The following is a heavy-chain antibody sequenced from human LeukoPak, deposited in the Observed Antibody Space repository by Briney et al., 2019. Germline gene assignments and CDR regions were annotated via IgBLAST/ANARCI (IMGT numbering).Heavy chain of an antibody. CDR2: IYSGGST. V-gene: IGHV3-53*01. J-gene: IGHJ6*03. CDR3: ARIQREQLVTYYMDV. D-gene: IGHD6-6*01. CDR1: GFTVSSNY. Sequence: PGGSLRLSCAASGFTVSSNYMSWVRQAPGEGLEWVSVIYSGGSTYYADSVKGRFTISRDNSKNTLYLQMNSLRAEDTAVYYCARIQREQLVTYYMDVWGKGTTVTVSS.